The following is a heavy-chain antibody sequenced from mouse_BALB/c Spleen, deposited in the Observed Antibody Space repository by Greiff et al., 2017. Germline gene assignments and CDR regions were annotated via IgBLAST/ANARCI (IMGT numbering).Heavy chain of an antibody. Sequence: QVQLQQSGPELVKPGASVRISCKASGYTFTSYYIHWVKQRPGQGLEWIGWIYPGNVNTKYNEKFKGKATLTADKSSSTAYMQLSSLTSEDSAVYFCALTTVVAYYFDYWGQGTTLTVSS. CDR3: ALTTVVAYYFDY. J-gene: IGHJ2*01. CDR2: IYPGNVNT. CDR1: GYTFTSYY. V-gene: IGHV1S56*01. D-gene: IGHD1-1*01.